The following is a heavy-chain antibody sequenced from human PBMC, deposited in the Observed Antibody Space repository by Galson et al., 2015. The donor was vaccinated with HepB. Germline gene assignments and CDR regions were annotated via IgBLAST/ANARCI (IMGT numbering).Heavy chain of an antibody. Sequence: SLRLSCAASGFTFSDYYMSWIRQAPGKGLEWVSYISSSGSTIYYADSVKGRFTISRDNAKNSLYLQMNSLRAEDTAVYYCARDRVIAVAAYDAFDIWGQGTMVTVSS. V-gene: IGHV3-11*01. J-gene: IGHJ3*02. CDR3: ARDRVIAVAAYDAFDI. CDR2: ISSSGSTI. D-gene: IGHD6-19*01. CDR1: GFTFSDYY.